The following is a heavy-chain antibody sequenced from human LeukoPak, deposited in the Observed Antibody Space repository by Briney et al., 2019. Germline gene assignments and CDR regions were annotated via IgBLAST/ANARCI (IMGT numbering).Heavy chain of an antibody. V-gene: IGHV3-73*01. CDR2: IRSTANGYAT. D-gene: IGHD5-12*01. CDR1: GFTFSGSA. CDR3: TGGYDFGWFDP. J-gene: IGHJ5*02. Sequence: GGSLRLSCAASGFTFSGSALHWVRQASGKGLEWVGRIRSTANGYATAYAASVKGRFTISRDDSKNTAYLQMNSLKTEDTAVYYCTGGYDFGWFDPWGQGTLVTVSS.